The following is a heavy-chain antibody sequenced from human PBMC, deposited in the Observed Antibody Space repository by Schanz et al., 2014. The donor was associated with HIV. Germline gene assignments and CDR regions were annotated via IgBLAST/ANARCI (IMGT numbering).Heavy chain of an antibody. CDR2: IIPIFATA. CDR1: GYNFGNLD. J-gene: IGHJ4*02. Sequence: QVWLVQSGAEVKKPGASVRVSCKASGYNFGNLDINWVRQAPGQGLEWMGGIIPIFATANYAQKFQGRVTITADESTSTAYMELSSLRSEDTAVYYCARDGSKWNFEYWGQGTLVTVSP. CDR3: ARDGSKWNFEY. V-gene: IGHV1-69*01. D-gene: IGHD4-4*01.